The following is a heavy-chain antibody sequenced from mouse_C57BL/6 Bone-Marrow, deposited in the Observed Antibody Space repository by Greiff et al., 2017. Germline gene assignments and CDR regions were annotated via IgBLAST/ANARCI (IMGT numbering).Heavy chain of an antibody. CDR2: IDPANGNT. J-gene: IGHJ2*01. CDR3: AREDGSAPYYFDY. CDR1: GFHIKNTY. Sequence: VQLQQSVAELVRPGASVKLSCTASGFHIKNTYMPWVKQRPEQGLEWFGRIDPANGNTKYAPNFRGKATITADTASNTAYLQLSRLTAEDTAIYCCAREDGSAPYYFDYWGQGTTLTVSS. D-gene: IGHD1-1*02. V-gene: IGHV14-3*01.